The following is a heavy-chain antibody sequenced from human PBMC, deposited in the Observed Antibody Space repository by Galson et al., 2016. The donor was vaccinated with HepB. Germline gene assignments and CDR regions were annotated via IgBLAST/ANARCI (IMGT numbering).Heavy chain of an antibody. CDR1: EFTFSSYA. CDR2: ISHSGGTT. V-gene: IGHV3-23*01. Sequence: SLRLSCAASEFTFSSYAMAWVRQAPGKGLEWVSGISHSGGTTYYADSVRGRFTVSRDNSKNTLYLQMSSLRAEGTAVYYLAKSPWVPEPLASYFYYLGQGTPVTV. D-gene: IGHD6-13*01. J-gene: IGHJ4*02. CDR3: AKSPWVPEPLASYFYY.